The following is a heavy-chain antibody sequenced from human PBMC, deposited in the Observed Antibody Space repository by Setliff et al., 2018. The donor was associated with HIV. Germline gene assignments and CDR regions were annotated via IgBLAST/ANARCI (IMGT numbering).Heavy chain of an antibody. Sequence: GGSLRLSCAASGFTFSSYVIHWIRQAPGKGLEWVALIWYDGTKKFYADSVKGRFSISRDNSKNTVYLQMDSLRPEDTALYYCAKNSVEGFGGHTAMARANRVDPWGQGTLVTVSS. CDR1: GFTFSSYV. V-gene: IGHV3-30*02. D-gene: IGHD5-18*01. J-gene: IGHJ5*02. CDR3: AKNSVEGFGGHTAMARANRVDP. CDR2: IWYDGTKK.